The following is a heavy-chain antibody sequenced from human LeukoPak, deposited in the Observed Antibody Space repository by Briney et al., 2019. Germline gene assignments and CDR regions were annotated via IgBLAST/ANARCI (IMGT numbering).Heavy chain of an antibody. CDR1: GFTFSSYS. Sequence: PGGSLRLSCAASGFTFSSYSMNWVRQAPGKGLEWVSYISSSSSTIYYADSVKGRFTISRDNAKNSLYLQMNSLRAEDTAVYYCARDPNYYGSGSYPYWFDPWGQGTLVTVSS. CDR3: ARDPNYYGSGSYPYWFDP. CDR2: ISSSSSTI. D-gene: IGHD3-10*01. V-gene: IGHV3-48*04. J-gene: IGHJ5*02.